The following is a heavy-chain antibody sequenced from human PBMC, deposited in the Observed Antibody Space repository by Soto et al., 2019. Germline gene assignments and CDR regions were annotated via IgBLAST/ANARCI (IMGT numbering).Heavy chain of an antibody. CDR1: GFTFSSYA. D-gene: IGHD3-22*01. J-gene: IGHJ4*02. CDR2: ISGSGVST. Sequence: EGQLLESGGGLAQPGGSLRLSCAASGFTFSSYAMSWVRQAPGKGLEWVSAISGSGVSTYYADSVKGRFTISRDNSKNTLYLQMNSLRAEDTAVYYCAKSPGMYYYDSSGYYHYDYWGQGTLVTVSS. V-gene: IGHV3-23*01. CDR3: AKSPGMYYYDSSGYYHYDY.